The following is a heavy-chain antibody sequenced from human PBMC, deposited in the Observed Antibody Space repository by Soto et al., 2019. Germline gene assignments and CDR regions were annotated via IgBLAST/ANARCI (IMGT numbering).Heavy chain of an antibody. V-gene: IGHV3-48*01. CDR3: AADWAYIVVVPAAMNAFDI. CDR2: ISSSSSTI. D-gene: IGHD2-2*01. CDR1: GFTFSSYS. J-gene: IGHJ3*02. Sequence: GGSLRLSCAASGFTFSSYSMNWVRQAPGKGLEWASYISSSSSTIYYADSVKGRFTISRDNAKNSLYLQMNSLRAEDTAVYYCAADWAYIVVVPAAMNAFDIWGQGTMVTVSS.